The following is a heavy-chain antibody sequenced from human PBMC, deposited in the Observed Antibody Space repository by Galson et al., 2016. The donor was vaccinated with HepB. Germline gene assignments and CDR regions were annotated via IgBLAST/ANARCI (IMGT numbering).Heavy chain of an antibody. J-gene: IGHJ4*02. D-gene: IGHD1/OR15-1a*01. V-gene: IGHV5-51*01. CDR3: ARRRTVAGTGYYFDF. CDR1: GYSFSTYW. Sequence: QSGAEVKKPGESLKISCKGSGYSFSTYWIDWVRQMPGKGLEWMGIIYPGDSDTRYSESFEGQVSISADRSTGTGYLQWSSLKASDTAMYYCARRRTVAGTGYYFDFWGQGTLVTVSS. CDR2: IYPGDSDT.